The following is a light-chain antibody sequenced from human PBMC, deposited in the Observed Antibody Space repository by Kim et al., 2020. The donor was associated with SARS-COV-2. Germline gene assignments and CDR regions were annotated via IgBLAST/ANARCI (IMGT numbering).Light chain of an antibody. V-gene: IGKV1-12*01. CDR3: QQAYSLPPT. Sequence: ASLGDRVTITCRASQSIGNWVAWYQQKPGKAPSLLVYAASSLERGVPSRFSGRGSGTLFTLTISSLQPEDVATYFCQQAYSLPPTFGGGTKVDIK. CDR1: QSIGNW. J-gene: IGKJ4*01. CDR2: AAS.